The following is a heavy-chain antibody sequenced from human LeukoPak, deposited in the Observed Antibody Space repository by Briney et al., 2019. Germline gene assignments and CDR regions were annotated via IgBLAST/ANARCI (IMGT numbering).Heavy chain of an antibody. CDR3: AKRAAGATKTFDY. D-gene: IGHD1-26*01. J-gene: IGHJ4*02. CDR2: ISGSGGST. Sequence: GGSLRLSCGASGFTFSSYAMIWVRQAPGKGLEWVSGISGSGGSTYYADSVKGRFTISRDNSKNTVYLQMNSLRDEDTAVYYCAKRAAGATKTFDYWGQGTLVTVSS. V-gene: IGHV3-23*01. CDR1: GFTFSSYA.